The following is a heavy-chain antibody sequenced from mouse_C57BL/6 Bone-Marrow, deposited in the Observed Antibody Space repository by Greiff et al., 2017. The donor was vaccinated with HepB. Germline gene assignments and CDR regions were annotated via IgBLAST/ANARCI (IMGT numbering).Heavy chain of an antibody. D-gene: IGHD2-1*01. CDR1: GYLFTGYY. Sequence: VQLQQSGPELVKPGASVKISCNASGYLFTGYYMNWVKQSPENSLEWIGEINPSTGDTTYNQKFKAKATLTVDKSSSTAFMQLKSLTSEDSAVYYWSRRIYYGNYVGWYFDVWGTGTTVTVSS. CDR2: INPSTGDT. V-gene: IGHV1-42*01. CDR3: SRRIYYGNYVGWYFDV. J-gene: IGHJ1*03.